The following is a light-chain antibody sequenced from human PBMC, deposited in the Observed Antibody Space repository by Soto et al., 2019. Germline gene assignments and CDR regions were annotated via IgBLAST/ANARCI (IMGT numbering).Light chain of an antibody. CDR1: QSVSGN. V-gene: IGKV3-15*01. CDR3: QQYESYSPLT. CDR2: GAS. J-gene: IGKJ4*01. Sequence: RVMTQSPATLSVSQGENAILSCRASQSVSGNLAWYQQKPGQAPRLLIYGASTRASGVPARFSGSGSGTEFTLTIINLQSDDFGTYFCQQYESYSPLTFGGGTKVEIK.